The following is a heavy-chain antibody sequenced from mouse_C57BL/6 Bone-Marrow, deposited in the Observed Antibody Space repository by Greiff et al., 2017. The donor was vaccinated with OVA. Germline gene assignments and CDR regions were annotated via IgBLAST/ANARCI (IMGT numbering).Heavy chain of an antibody. J-gene: IGHJ2*01. D-gene: IGHD3-2*02. CDR2: IYPGSGST. CDR1: GYTFTSYW. Sequence: QVQLQQPGAELVKPGASVKMSCKASGYTFTSYWITWVKQRPGQGLEWIGDIYPGSGSTNYNEKFKSKATLTVDTSSSTAYMQLSSLTSEDSAVYYCAIFPTAQATIDYWGQGTTLTVSS. CDR3: AIFPTAQATIDY. V-gene: IGHV1-55*01.